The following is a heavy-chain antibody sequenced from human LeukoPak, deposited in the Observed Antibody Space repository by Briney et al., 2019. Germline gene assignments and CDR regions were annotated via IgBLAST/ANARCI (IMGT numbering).Heavy chain of an antibody. D-gene: IGHD3-10*01. CDR3: ARGRRFGELSHPTYYFDY. CDR2: IYPGDSDT. Sequence: GESLKISCKGSGYSFTSYWIGWVRQMPGRGLEWMGIIYPGDSDTRYSPSFQGQVTISADKSISTAYLQWSSLKASDTAVYYCARGRRFGELSHPTYYFDYWGQGTQVTVSS. J-gene: IGHJ4*02. CDR1: GYSFTSYW. V-gene: IGHV5-51*01.